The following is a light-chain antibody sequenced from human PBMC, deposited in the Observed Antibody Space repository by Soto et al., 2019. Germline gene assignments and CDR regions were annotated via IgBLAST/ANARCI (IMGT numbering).Light chain of an antibody. J-gene: IGLJ7*01. V-gene: IGLV1-44*01. CDR3: AAWDDSLNRPV. CDR2: SNS. Sequence: QSVLTQPPSASGTPGXXXXXXXSGSSSNIGGNTVNWYQQIPGTAPKLLIYSNSQRPSGVPDRFSGSKSGSSASLAISGLQSEDEADYYCAAWDDSLNRPVFGGGTQLTVL. CDR1: SSNIGGNT.